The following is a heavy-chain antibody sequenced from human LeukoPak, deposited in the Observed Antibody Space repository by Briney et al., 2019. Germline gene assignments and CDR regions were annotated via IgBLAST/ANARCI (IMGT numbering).Heavy chain of an antibody. CDR1: GFTFSDYY. Sequence: GGSLRLSCAASGFTFSDYYMSWIRQAPGKGLEWVANIKHDGSERYYVDSVKGRFTISRDNTKNSLYLQMNSLRVEDTAVYFCARGATYYDFWSGLKVSDYWGQGTLVTVSS. J-gene: IGHJ4*02. CDR2: IKHDGSER. V-gene: IGHV3-7*01. CDR3: ARGATYYDFWSGLKVSDY. D-gene: IGHD3-3*01.